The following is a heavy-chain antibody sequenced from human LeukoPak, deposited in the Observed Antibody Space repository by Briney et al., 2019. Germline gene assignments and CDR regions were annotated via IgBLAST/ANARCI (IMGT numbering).Heavy chain of an antibody. J-gene: IGHJ5*02. Sequence: SETLSLTCAVYGGSFSGYYWSWIRQPPGKGLEWIGEINHSGSTNYNPSLKSRVTISVDTSKNQFSLKLSSVTAADTAVYYCARGKIVVVPAARWIRWFDPWGQGTLVTVSS. CDR3: ARGKIVVVPAARWIRWFDP. CDR1: GGSFSGYY. CDR2: INHSGST. D-gene: IGHD2-2*01. V-gene: IGHV4-34*01.